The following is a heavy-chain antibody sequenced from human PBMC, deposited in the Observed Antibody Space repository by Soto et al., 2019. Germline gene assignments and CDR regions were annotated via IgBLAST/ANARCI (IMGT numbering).Heavy chain of an antibody. CDR1: GGTFSSYA. CDR3: ARGSQPYSSSSYVMEV. V-gene: IGHV1-69*06. D-gene: IGHD6-6*01. Sequence: QVQLVQSGAEVKKPGSSVKVSCKASGGTFSSYAISWVRQAPGQGLEWMGGIIPIFGTANYAQTLQGRVTITADKSTRTAYMELSSLRSEDTAVYYGARGSQPYSSSSYVMEVWGQGTTVPGSS. CDR2: IIPIFGTA. J-gene: IGHJ6*02.